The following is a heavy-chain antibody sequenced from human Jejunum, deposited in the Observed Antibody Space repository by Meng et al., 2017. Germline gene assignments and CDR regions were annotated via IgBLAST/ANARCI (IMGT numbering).Heavy chain of an antibody. CDR3: AKDEEVGSPTNFFDY. V-gene: IGHV3-33*06. D-gene: IGHD1-26*01. J-gene: IGHJ4*02. CDR1: GFVFTSHA. Sequence: QVLLVESGGGVVQPGRSLRLSCEASGFVFTSHAMHWVRQVPGKGLEWVALIWYDGSDEVYAESVKGRFTVSRDNSRNTVYLQMNSLRADDTAVYYCAKDEEVGSPTNFFDYWGQGTLVTVSS. CDR2: IWYDGSDE.